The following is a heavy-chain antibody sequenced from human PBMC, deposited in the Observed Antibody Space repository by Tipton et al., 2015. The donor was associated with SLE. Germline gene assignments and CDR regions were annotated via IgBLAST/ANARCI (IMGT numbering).Heavy chain of an antibody. V-gene: IGHV4-39*01. Sequence: TLSLTCTVSGGSISSSSYYWGWIRQPPGKGLEWIGSIYYSGSTYYNPSLKSRVTISVDTSKNQFSLRLSSVTAADTAVYYCASAHYDAFDIWGQGTMVTVSS. J-gene: IGHJ3*02. CDR3: ASAHYDAFDI. D-gene: IGHD3-10*01. CDR1: GGSISSSSYY. CDR2: IYYSGST.